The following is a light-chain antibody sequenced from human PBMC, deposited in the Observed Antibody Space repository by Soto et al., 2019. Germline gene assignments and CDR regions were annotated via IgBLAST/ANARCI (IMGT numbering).Light chain of an antibody. CDR3: QQYNDYSTWT. CDR1: QSISRW. Sequence: DIQMTQSPSTLSASIGDRVTITCLASQSISRWLAWYQQKPGKAPKVLIWDASSLQRGVPSRFSGSGSGTEFTLTISSLQPDDFANYYCQQYNDYSTWTFGQGTKVDIK. J-gene: IGKJ1*01. V-gene: IGKV1-5*01. CDR2: DAS.